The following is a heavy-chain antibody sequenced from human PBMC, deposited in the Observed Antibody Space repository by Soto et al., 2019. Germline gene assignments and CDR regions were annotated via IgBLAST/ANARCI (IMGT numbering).Heavy chain of an antibody. J-gene: IGHJ4*02. CDR2: VIPMFGTA. D-gene: IGHD6-19*01. CDR1: GGSFHKYG. CDR3: VRGDGTGLYNSGWSPRY. V-gene: IGHV1-69*01. Sequence: QVQLVQSGAEVKKPGSSVKVSCKASGGSFHKYGVSWVRQAPGQGPEWIGGVIPMFGTAHHAQKMKGRIKITADEPTATVYMELTSLTHEDTAVYYCVRGDGTGLYNSGWSPRYWGQGTLVTVSS.